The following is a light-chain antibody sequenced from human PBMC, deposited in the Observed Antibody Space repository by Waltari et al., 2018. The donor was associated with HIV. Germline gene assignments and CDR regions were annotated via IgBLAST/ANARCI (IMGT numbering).Light chain of an antibody. Sequence: PATLSVSPGERATLSCRASQSLSTNLAWFQQKPDQAPRLLIYGASTRATGIPARFSGSGSGTEFTLTISSLQSEDFAIYYCQQYSGAFGQGTKVEIK. CDR1: QSLSTN. CDR2: GAS. J-gene: IGKJ1*01. CDR3: QQYSGA. V-gene: IGKV3-15*01.